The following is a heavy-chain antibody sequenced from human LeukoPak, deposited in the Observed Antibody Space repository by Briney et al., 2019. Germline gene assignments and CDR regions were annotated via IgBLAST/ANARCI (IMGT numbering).Heavy chain of an antibody. Sequence: GGSLRLSCAASGFTFSSYSMNWVRQAPGEGLEWVSSISSSSTYIYYADSVKGRFTISRDNAKNSLYLQMNSLRADDTALYYCATVPGDYWGQGTLVTVSS. J-gene: IGHJ4*02. CDR2: ISSSSTYI. D-gene: IGHD7-27*01. CDR1: GFTFSSYS. CDR3: ATVPGDY. V-gene: IGHV3-21*01.